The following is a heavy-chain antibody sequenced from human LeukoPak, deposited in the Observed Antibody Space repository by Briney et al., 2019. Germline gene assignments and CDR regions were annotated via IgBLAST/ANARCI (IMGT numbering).Heavy chain of an antibody. CDR1: GDSISSGSYY. CDR2: IYTSGST. Sequence: PSETLSLTCTVSGDSISSGSYYWSWIRQPAGKGLEWIGRIYTSGSTNYNPSLKSRVTLSVDTSRNQFSLKLSSVTAADTAVYYCARTMVRGAYNWFDPWGQGTLVTVSS. CDR3: ARTMVRGAYNWFDP. D-gene: IGHD3-10*01. V-gene: IGHV4-61*02. J-gene: IGHJ5*02.